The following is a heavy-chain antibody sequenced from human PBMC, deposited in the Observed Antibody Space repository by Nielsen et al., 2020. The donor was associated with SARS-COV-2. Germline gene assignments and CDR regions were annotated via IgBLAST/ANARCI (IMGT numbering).Heavy chain of an antibody. J-gene: IGHJ6*02. CDR2: ISGTGGST. V-gene: IGHV3-23*01. CDR1: GFTSHSYA. CDR3: ARDLQYYGMDV. Sequence: GESLKISCVASGFTSHSYAMTWVRQAPGKGLEWVSSISGTGGSTFYADSVKGRFTISRDNSKSTHYLQLNSLRAEDTAIYYCARDLQYYGMDVWGQGTTVTVSS.